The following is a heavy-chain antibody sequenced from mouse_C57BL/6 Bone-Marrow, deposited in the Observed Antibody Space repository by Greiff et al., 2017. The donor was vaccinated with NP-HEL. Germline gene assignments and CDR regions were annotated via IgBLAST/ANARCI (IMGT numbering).Heavy chain of an antibody. J-gene: IGHJ4*01. CDR1: GYSITSDY. CDR2: ISYSGST. Sequence: EVKLVESGPGLAKPSQTLSLTCSVTGYSITSDYWNWIRKFPGNKLEYMGYISYSGSTYYNPSLKSRISITRDTSKNQYYLQLNSVTTEDTATYYCARSDYYGSSYDAMDYWGQGTSVTVSS. D-gene: IGHD1-1*01. CDR3: ARSDYYGSSYDAMDY. V-gene: IGHV3-8*01.